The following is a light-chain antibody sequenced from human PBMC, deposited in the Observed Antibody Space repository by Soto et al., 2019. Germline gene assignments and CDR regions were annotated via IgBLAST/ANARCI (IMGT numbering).Light chain of an antibody. CDR3: QQYGRT. J-gene: IGKJ2*01. CDR2: GAS. Sequence: IVMTQSPATVPVSPGERVTLFCRASQSVNSNYLAWYQQKPGQAPRLLIFGASTRATGISDRFRGSGSGTDFTLTINRLEPEDFAVYYCQQYGRTFGQGTKVDIK. CDR1: QSVNSNY. V-gene: IGKV3-20*01.